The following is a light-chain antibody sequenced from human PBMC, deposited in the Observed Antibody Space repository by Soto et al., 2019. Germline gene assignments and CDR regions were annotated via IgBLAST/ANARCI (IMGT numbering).Light chain of an antibody. CDR2: ATS. V-gene: IGKV1-39*01. Sequence: DIQMTQSPSSLSASAGDRVTITCRASQSISSYLTWYQQKPGRAPKLLIYATSSLQSGVPSRFSGSGSGTDFPLTISSLQPEDSANYYCQQSHSTSYTFGQGTKLEIK. CDR3: QQSHSTSYT. J-gene: IGKJ2*01. CDR1: QSISSY.